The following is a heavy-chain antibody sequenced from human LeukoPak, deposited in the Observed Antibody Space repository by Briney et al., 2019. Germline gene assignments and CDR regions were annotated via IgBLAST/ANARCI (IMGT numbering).Heavy chain of an antibody. Sequence: SETLPLTCAVYGGSFSGYYWSWIRQPPGKGLEWIGEINHSGSTNYNPPLKSRVTISVDTSKNQFSLKLSSVTAADTAVYYCARDRPARVVTAILGWPFDPWGQGTLVTVSS. J-gene: IGHJ5*02. V-gene: IGHV4-34*01. CDR1: GGSFSGYY. CDR3: ARDRPARVVTAILGWPFDP. D-gene: IGHD2-21*02. CDR2: INHSGST.